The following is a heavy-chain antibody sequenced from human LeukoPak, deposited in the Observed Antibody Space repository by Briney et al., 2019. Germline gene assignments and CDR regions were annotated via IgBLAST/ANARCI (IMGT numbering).Heavy chain of an antibody. J-gene: IGHJ6*03. Sequence: SETLSLTCTVSSDFFSSVTDYWAWIRQPPGKGLEWIASGDYSGGTYYNPSLKSRVTMSVDTSKNQFSLKLSSVTAADTAVYYCARDSSYSRQNYYYYYMDVWGKGTTVTVSS. CDR1: SDFFSSVTDY. V-gene: IGHV4-39*07. CDR2: GDYSGGT. CDR3: ARDSSYSRQNYYYYYMDV. D-gene: IGHD4-11*01.